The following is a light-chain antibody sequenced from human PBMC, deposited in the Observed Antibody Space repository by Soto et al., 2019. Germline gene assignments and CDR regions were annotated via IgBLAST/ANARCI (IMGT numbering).Light chain of an antibody. J-gene: IGKJ1*01. CDR1: QSISNW. Sequence: DIQMTQSPSSLSASVGDRVTITCRASQSISNWLAWYQQKPGKAPKLLIYDASTLESGVPSRFSGGGFGTDFTLTISSLQPDDFATYYCQQYSSSSTFGQGTKVEMK. V-gene: IGKV1-5*01. CDR2: DAS. CDR3: QQYSSSST.